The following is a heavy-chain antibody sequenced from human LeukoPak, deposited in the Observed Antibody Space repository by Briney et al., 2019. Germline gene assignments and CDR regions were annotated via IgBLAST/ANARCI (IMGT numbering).Heavy chain of an antibody. CDR1: GYSFTSYW. CDR2: IDPSDSYT. J-gene: IGHJ4*02. V-gene: IGHV5-10-1*01. Sequence: GESLKISCKGSGYSFTSYWINWVRPMPGKGLEWMGRIDPSDSYTNYSPSLQGHVTISADKSLSTAYLQWSSLKASDTAMYYCARQAIMAVATSNFDSWGQGTLVTVSS. CDR3: ARQAIMAVATSNFDS. D-gene: IGHD5-12*01.